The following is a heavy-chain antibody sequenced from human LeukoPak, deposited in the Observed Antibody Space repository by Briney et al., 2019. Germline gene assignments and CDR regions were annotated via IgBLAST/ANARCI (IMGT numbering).Heavy chain of an antibody. CDR1: GYTLTELS. D-gene: IGHD5/OR15-5a*01. CDR2: FDPEDGET. Sequence: ASVKVSCKVSGYTLTELSMHWARQAPGKGLEWMGGFDPEDGETIYAQKFQGRVTMTEDTSTDTAYMELSSLRSEDTAVYYCATGLRRVVAAEYFQHWGQGTLVTVSS. V-gene: IGHV1-24*01. J-gene: IGHJ1*01. CDR3: ATGLRRVVAAEYFQH.